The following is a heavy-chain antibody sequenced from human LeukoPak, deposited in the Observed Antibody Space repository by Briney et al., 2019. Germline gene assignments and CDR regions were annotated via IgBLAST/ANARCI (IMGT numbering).Heavy chain of an antibody. J-gene: IGHJ4*02. CDR2: IKQDGSEK. V-gene: IGHV3-7*01. Sequence: GGSLRLSCAASGFTFSNHWMSWVRQAPGRGLEWVANIKQDGSEKYYMDSVKGRFTVSRDNAKNSLYLEMNSLRVEDTAVYYCARDPRTLPYWGQGTLVTVSS. CDR1: GFTFSNHW. CDR3: ARDPRTLPY.